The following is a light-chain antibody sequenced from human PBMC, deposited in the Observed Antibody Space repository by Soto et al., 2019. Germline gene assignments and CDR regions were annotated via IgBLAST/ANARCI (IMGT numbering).Light chain of an antibody. CDR2: GAS. CDR3: QKHSSSPPIT. CDR1: QSVTNSY. V-gene: IGKV3-20*01. Sequence: EIVLPQSRETVSLSPGVGSPLSRRVSQSVTNSYLAWYQQKPGQAPRLLIYGASSRATGIPDRFSGSGSETDFTLTIRRLEPEDLAVYYCQKHSSSPPITVGKGTRLEIK. J-gene: IGKJ5*01.